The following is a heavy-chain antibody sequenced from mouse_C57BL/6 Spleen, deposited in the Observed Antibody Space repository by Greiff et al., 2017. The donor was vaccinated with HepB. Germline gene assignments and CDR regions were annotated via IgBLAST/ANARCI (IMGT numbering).Heavy chain of an antibody. J-gene: IGHJ4*01. D-gene: IGHD2-3*01. Sequence: EVQLVESGGGLVQPGGSLKLSCAASGFTFSDYEMAWVRQAPRKGPEWVAFISNFAYSIYYADTVTGRFTISRENAKNTLYLERSSLRSEDTAMYDCARLYDGYYAMDYWGQGTSVTVSS. CDR1: GFTFSDYE. CDR2: ISNFAYSI. CDR3: ARLYDGYYAMDY. V-gene: IGHV5-15*01.